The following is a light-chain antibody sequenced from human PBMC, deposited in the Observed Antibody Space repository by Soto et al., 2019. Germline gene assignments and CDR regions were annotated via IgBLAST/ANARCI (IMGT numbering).Light chain of an antibody. V-gene: IGKV3-20*01. CDR3: HQYASSPLT. Sequence: EIGMTQSPGTLSLSPSEIDTLSCRASQTVGRNYLAWYRQTPGQAPRLLIHGASTRATGIPDRFSGSGSGTAFTLKLNRLESEDSAVYYCHQYASSPLTFGQGTRLEI. J-gene: IGKJ5*01. CDR1: QTVGRNY. CDR2: GAS.